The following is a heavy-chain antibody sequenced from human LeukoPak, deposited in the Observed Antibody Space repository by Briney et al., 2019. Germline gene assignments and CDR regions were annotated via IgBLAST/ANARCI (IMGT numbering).Heavy chain of an antibody. CDR3: ASLATTVTTNWFDP. CDR2: IYYSGRT. Sequence: PSETLSLTCTVSGGSISSSNYFWGWTRQPPGKGLEWIGSIYYSGRTHYNPSLKSRVTISVDTSKNQFSLKLSSVTAADTAVYYCASLATTVTTNWFDPWGQGTLVTVSS. CDR1: GGSISSSNYF. V-gene: IGHV4-39*07. D-gene: IGHD4-17*01. J-gene: IGHJ5*02.